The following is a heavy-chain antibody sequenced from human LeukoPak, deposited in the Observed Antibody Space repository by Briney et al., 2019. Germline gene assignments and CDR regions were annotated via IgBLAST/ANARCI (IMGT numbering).Heavy chain of an antibody. D-gene: IGHD1-26*01. V-gene: IGHV3-48*03. J-gene: IGHJ4*02. CDR1: GFTFSSYE. Sequence: PGGSLRLSCAASGFTFSSYEMNWVRQAPGKGLEWVSYISSSGSTIYYADSVKGRFTISRDNAKNSLYLQMNSLRAEDTAVYYCTRDRDSTRLGDFDYWGQGTLVIVSS. CDR2: ISSSGSTI. CDR3: TRDRDSTRLGDFDY.